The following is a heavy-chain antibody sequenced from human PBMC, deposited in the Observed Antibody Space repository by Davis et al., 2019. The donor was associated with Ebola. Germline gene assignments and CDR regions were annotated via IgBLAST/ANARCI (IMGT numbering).Heavy chain of an antibody. J-gene: IGHJ4*02. V-gene: IGHV1-2*04. D-gene: IGHD2-8*02. CDR3: ARDGDPYCLRGVCYEY. CDR2: INPNSGGT. Sequence: ASVKVSCKASGYTFTGYYMHWVRQAPGQGLEWMGWINPNSGGTNYAQKFQGWVTLTRDTSISTAYMELYRLRSDDTAVYYCARDGDPYCLRGVCYEYWGQGTLVTVSS. CDR1: GYTFTGYY.